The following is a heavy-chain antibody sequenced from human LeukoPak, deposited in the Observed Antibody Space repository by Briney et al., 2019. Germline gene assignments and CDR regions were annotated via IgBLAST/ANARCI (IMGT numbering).Heavy chain of an antibody. CDR2: IKSKTDGGTT. J-gene: IGHJ4*02. CDR3: ATDTKGYSSGWYVGVFDY. V-gene: IGHV3-15*07. CDR1: GFTFSHAW. Sequence: GGSLRLSCAASGFTFSHAWMNWVRQAPGKGLEWVGRIKSKTDGGTTDYAAPVKGRFTTSRDDSKNTLSLQMNSLKTEGTAVYYCATDTKGYSSGWYVGVFDYWGQGTLVAVSS. D-gene: IGHD6-19*01.